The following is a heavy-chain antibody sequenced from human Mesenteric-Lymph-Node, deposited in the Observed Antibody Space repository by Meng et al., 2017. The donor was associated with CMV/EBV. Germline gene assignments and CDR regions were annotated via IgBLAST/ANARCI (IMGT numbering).Heavy chain of an antibody. Sequence: SETLSLTCTVSGGSISSYYWSWVRQPPGEGLEWIGYISYNGNTNYNPSLKSRVTISADTSKNQFSLKLSSVTAADTAVYYCARLFVPRPYYYGMDVWGQGTTVTVSS. V-gene: IGHV4-59*01. J-gene: IGHJ6*02. CDR3: ARLFVPRPYYYGMDV. CDR1: GGSISSYY. D-gene: IGHD2-8*01. CDR2: ISYNGNT.